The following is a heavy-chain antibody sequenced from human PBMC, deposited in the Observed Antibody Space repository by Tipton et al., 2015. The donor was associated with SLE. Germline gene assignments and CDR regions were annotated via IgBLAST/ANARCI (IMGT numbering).Heavy chain of an antibody. Sequence: SLRLSCAASGFTFSGYGMHWVRQAPGKGLEWVAVISYDGSNKNYADSVKGRFTISRDNSKNTLYVQMNSLRAEDTAVYFCASGTGAYFDNWGQGTLVTVSS. J-gene: IGHJ4*02. CDR2: ISYDGSNK. CDR1: GFTFSGYG. CDR3: ASGTGAYFDN. D-gene: IGHD7-27*01. V-gene: IGHV3-30*19.